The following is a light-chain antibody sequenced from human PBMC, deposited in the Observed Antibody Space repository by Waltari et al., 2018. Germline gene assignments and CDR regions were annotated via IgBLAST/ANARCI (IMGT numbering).Light chain of an antibody. V-gene: IGKV4-1*01. CDR2: WAS. J-gene: IGKJ1*01. CDR1: QSLLYTVNKKNY. CDR3: QQYYSHPPRT. Sequence: DIVMTQSPDSLAVSLGERATINCKYSQSLLYTVNKKNYLAWYQKKPRQPPKLVFYWASTRDAGVRDSFSGSGSGTYVTRTISSLQAEDVAVYYCQQYYSHPPRTFGQGTKVEI.